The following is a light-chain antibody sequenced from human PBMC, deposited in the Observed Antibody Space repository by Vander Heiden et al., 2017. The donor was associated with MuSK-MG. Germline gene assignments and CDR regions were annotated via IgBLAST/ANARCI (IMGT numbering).Light chain of an antibody. CDR2: DAS. Sequence: EIVLTHSPATLSLSPGERATLSCRASQSVGSYLDWYQQKPGQAPRLLIYDASNRATGIPDRFSGSGSGTDFTLTSSSLEPEDFAVYYWQYRSNSLAFGGGTKVEIK. J-gene: IGKJ4*01. V-gene: IGKV3-11*01. CDR3: QYRSNSLA. CDR1: QSVGSY.